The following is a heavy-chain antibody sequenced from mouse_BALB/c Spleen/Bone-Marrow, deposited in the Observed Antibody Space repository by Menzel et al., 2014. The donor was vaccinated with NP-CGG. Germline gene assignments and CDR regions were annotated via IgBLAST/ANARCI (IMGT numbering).Heavy chain of an antibody. Sequence: EVQLVESGGGLVQPGGSLKLSCAASGFDFSRYWMSWVRQAPGKGLEWIGEFNPDSSTINYTPSLKDKFIISRDNAKNTLYLQMSKVRSEDTALYYCALLGNYGYFDVWGAGTTVTVSS. CDR3: ALLGNYGYFDV. CDR2: FNPDSSTI. D-gene: IGHD2-1*01. CDR1: GFDFSRYW. V-gene: IGHV4-1*02. J-gene: IGHJ1*01.